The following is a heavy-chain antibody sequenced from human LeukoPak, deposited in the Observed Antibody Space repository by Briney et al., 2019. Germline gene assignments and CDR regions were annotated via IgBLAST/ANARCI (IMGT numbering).Heavy chain of an antibody. CDR3: SRESGAFSPFGY. J-gene: IGHJ4*02. V-gene: IGHV4-4*02. CDR2: ISLSGVT. CDR1: GGSISSTNW. Sequence: SGTLSLTCGVSGGSISSTNWWSWVRQPPGQGLEWIGEISLSGVTNYNPSLKSRVTMSLDRSKNHLSLTLTSVTAADTAVYYCSRESGAFSPFGYWGQGTLVTVSS. D-gene: IGHD1-26*01.